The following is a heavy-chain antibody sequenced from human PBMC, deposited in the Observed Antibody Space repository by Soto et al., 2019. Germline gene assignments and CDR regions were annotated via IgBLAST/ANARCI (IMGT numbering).Heavy chain of an antibody. CDR1: GYALTEIS. Sequence: GXSVKVTFEVSGYALTEISMHWLQHTPRKGLEWMGGFDPEDGETIYAQKFQGRVTMTEDTSTDTAYMELSSLRSEDTAVYYCATEYYYDSSGTHAFDIWGQGTMLTVSS. J-gene: IGHJ3*02. D-gene: IGHD3-22*01. CDR2: FDPEDGET. CDR3: ATEYYYDSSGTHAFDI. V-gene: IGHV1-24*01.